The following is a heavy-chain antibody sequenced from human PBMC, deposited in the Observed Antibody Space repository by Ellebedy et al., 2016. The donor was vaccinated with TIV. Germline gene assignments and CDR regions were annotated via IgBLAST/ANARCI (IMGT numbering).Heavy chain of an antibody. J-gene: IGHJ6*02. V-gene: IGHV1-3*04. CDR1: GHSFMAYG. Sequence: ASVKVSXKASGHSFMAYGIHWVRQAPGQSLEWMGWINTGNDNTKYSQKLQGRVTITRDYMELSGLMSEDTAVYYCATREWQDPMDVWGQGTTVTVSS. D-gene: IGHD3-3*01. CDR2: INTGNDNT. CDR3: ATREWQDPMDV.